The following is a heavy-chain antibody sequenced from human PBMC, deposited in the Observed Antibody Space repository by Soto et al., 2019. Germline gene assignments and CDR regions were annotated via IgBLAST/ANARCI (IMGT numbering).Heavy chain of an antibody. CDR2: LYYSGST. J-gene: IGHJ6*02. D-gene: IGHD3-3*01. CDR3: ARVGVVYSMDV. V-gene: IGHV4-39*01. Sequence: PSETLSLTCTVSGGSISSNSHYWGWIRQPPGKGLEWIGSLYYSGSTYYNPSLRSRVTISVDTSKSQFSLELSSVTAADTAVYYCARVGVVYSMDVWGQGTTVTVSS. CDR1: GGSISSNSHY.